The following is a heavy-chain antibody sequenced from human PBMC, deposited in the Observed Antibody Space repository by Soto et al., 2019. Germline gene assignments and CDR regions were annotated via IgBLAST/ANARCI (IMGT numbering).Heavy chain of an antibody. V-gene: IGHV4-34*01. CDR3: ARDYITIFGVVASFDY. Sequence: QVQLQQWGAGLLKPSETLSLTCAVYGGSFSGYYWSWIRQPPGKGLEWIGEINHSGSTNYNPSLKSRVTRSVDTSKTQFSLKLSSVTAADTAVYYCARDYITIFGVVASFDYWGQGTLVTVSS. CDR2: INHSGST. D-gene: IGHD3-3*01. CDR1: GGSFSGYY. J-gene: IGHJ4*02.